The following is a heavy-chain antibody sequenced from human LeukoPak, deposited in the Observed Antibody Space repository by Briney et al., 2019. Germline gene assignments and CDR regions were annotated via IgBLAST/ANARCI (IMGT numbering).Heavy chain of an antibody. V-gene: IGHV4-61*02. D-gene: IGHD3-10*01. J-gene: IGHJ1*01. CDR1: GGSISSGSYY. CDR3: ARDNARGGSFLDYFRYFDD. Sequence: SHTLSLTCTVSGGSISSGSYYWSWIRQPDGKGLEWIGSIYTTGGAKYNPSLKSRVTISVDTSKNQFSLKMSSVTAADTAVYYCARDNARGGSFLDYFRYFDDWGQGTLVTVSS. CDR2: IYTTGGA.